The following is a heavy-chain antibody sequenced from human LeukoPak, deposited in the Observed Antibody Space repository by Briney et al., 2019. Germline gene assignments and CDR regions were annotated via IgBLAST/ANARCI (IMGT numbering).Heavy chain of an antibody. CDR1: GFTFSSYG. CDR3: ARDPPHSSGYYDY. V-gene: IGHV3-33*01. J-gene: IGHJ4*02. Sequence: PGGSLRLSCGASGFTFSSYGMHWVRQAPGKGLEWVAVIWYDGSNKYYADSVKGRFTISRDNSKNTLYLQMNSLRAEDTAVYYCARDPPHSSGYYDYWGQGTLVTVSS. D-gene: IGHD3-22*01. CDR2: IWYDGSNK.